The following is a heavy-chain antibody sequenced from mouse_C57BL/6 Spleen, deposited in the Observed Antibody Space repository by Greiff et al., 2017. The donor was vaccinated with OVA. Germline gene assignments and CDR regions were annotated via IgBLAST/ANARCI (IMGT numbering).Heavy chain of an antibody. J-gene: IGHJ3*01. V-gene: IGHV2-2*01. CDR2: IWSGGST. Sequence: VKVEESGPGLVQPSQSLSITCTVSGFSLTSYGVHWVRQSPGKGLEWLGVIWSGGSTDYNAAFISRLSISKDNSKSQVFFKMNSLQADDTAIYYCARDGTPFAYWGQGTLVTVSA. D-gene: IGHD1-1*01. CDR3: ARDGTPFAY. CDR1: GFSLTSYG.